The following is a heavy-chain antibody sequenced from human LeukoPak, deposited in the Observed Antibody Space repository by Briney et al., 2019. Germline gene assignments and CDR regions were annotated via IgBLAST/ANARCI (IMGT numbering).Heavy chain of an antibody. Sequence: ASVKVSCKASGGTFSSYAISWVRQAPGQGLEWMGRIIPILGIANYAQKFQGRVTITADKSTSTAYMELSSLRSEDTAVYYCARDYSNYPDAFDNWGQGTMVTVSS. CDR3: ARDYSNYPDAFDN. D-gene: IGHD4-11*01. J-gene: IGHJ3*02. CDR2: IIPILGIA. CDR1: GGTFSSYA. V-gene: IGHV1-69*04.